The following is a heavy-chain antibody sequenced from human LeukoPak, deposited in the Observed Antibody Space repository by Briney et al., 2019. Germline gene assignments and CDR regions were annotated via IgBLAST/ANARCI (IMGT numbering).Heavy chain of an antibody. V-gene: IGHV3-23*01. CDR1: GFTFSDFA. Sequence: PGGSLRLSCAASGFTFSDFAMSWVRQAPGKGLEWFSRISNAAGTTNYADSVKGRFTISRDNFKNTVFLQMNNLRAADTATYFCAKDGLRGYDFDYWGQGILVTVSS. D-gene: IGHD5-12*01. CDR2: ISNAAGTT. J-gene: IGHJ4*02. CDR3: AKDGLRGYDFDY.